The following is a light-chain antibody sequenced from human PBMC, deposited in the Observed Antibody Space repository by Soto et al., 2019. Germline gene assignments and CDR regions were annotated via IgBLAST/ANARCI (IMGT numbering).Light chain of an antibody. Sequence: SYELTQPPSVSVAPGQTARITCGGNNIGSKSVHWYQQKPGQAPVLVVYDNGDRPSGIPERFSGSNSGNMATLTISRVEAGDEADYYCQVWDSNSDHVVFGGGTQLTVL. V-gene: IGLV3-21*02. CDR2: DNG. CDR3: QVWDSNSDHVV. J-gene: IGLJ2*01. CDR1: NIGSKS.